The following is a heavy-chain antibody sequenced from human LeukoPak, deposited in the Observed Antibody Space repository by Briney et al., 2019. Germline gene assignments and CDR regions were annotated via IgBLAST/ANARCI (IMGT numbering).Heavy chain of an antibody. V-gene: IGHV4-34*01. CDR3: ARETIFGVVILDY. D-gene: IGHD3-3*01. J-gene: IGHJ4*02. CDR1: GGSFSGYY. Sequence: SETLSLTFAVYGGSFSGYYWSWIRQPPGKGLEWIGEINHSGSTNYNPSLKSRVTISVDTSKDQFSLKLSSVTAADTAVYYCARETIFGVVILDYWGQGTLVTVSS. CDR2: INHSGST.